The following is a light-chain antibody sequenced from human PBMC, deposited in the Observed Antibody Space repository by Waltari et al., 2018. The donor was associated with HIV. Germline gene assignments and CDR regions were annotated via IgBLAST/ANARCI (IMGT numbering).Light chain of an antibody. CDR3: SSYRSSSTGV. J-gene: IGLJ3*02. CDR1: SSDVGGYNY. V-gene: IGLV2-14*01. CDR2: DVS. Sequence: QSALTQPVSVSGSPGQSITISCTGTSSDVGGYNYVSWYQQHPGKAPKLMIYDVSKRPSGVSNRFSGSKSGNTASLTISGLRAEDEADYYCSSYRSSSTGVFGGGTKLTVL.